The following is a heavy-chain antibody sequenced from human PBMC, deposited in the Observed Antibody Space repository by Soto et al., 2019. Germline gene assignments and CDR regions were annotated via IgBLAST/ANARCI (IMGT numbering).Heavy chain of an antibody. V-gene: IGHV1-3*05. CDR2: INAGNGNT. CDR3: ARLLLVPAAHYDY. CDR1: GYTFTSYA. D-gene: IGHD2-2*01. Sequence: QVQLVQSGAEEKKPGASVKVSCKASGYTFTSYAMHWVRQAPGQRLEWMGWINAGNGNTKYSQKFQGRVTITRDTAASTAYMELSSLRSEDTAVYYCARLLLVPAAHYDYWGQGTLVTVSS. J-gene: IGHJ4*02.